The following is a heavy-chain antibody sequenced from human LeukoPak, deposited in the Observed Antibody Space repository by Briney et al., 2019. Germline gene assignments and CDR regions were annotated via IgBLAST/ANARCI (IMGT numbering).Heavy chain of an antibody. CDR1: GFTFSSYD. Sequence: GGSLRLSCAASGFTFSSYDMHWVRQSIGKGLEWVSAIGTGGDTFYPGSVKGRFTISRENVKNSLYLQMNSLRAEDTAVYYCARQMTPHGNFDYWGQGTLVTVSS. J-gene: IGHJ4*02. D-gene: IGHD1-26*01. CDR2: IGTGGDT. CDR3: ARQMTPHGNFDY. V-gene: IGHV3-13*01.